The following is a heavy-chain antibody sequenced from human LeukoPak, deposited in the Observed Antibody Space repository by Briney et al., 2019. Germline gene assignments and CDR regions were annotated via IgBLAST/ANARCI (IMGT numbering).Heavy chain of an antibody. CDR2: IYYSGST. D-gene: IGHD3-22*01. V-gene: IGHV4-59*11. CDR3: ARRYYYDSSGYLFDY. J-gene: IGHJ4*02. Sequence: SETLSLTCTVSGGSISSHYWSWIRQPLGKGLEWIGYIYYSGSTNYNPSLKSRVPISVDTSKNQFSLKLSSVTAADTAVYYCARRYYYDSSGYLFDYWGQGTLVTVSS. CDR1: GGSISSHY.